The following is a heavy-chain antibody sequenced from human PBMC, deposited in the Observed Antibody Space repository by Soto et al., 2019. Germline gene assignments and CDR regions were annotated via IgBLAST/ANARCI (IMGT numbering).Heavy chain of an antibody. CDR2: ISSSSSTI. J-gene: IGHJ4*02. D-gene: IGHD6-19*01. CDR3: ARGSEQWLIYFDY. Sequence: PGGSLRLSCAASGFTFSSYSMNWVRQAPGKGLEWVSYISSSSSTIYYADSVKGRFTISRDNAKNSLYLQMNSLRAEDTAVYYCARGSEQWLIYFDYWGQGTLVTVSS. V-gene: IGHV3-48*01. CDR1: GFTFSSYS.